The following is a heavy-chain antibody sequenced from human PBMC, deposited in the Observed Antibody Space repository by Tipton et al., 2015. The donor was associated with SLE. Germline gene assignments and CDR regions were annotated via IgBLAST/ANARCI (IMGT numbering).Heavy chain of an antibody. D-gene: IGHD3-10*01. CDR3: AGRGVQGVYYYYYGMDV. CDR2: INTNTGNP. CDR1: GYTFTSYA. V-gene: IGHV7-4-1*02. Sequence: QSGPEVKKPGASVKVSCKASGYTFTSYAMNWVRQAPGQGLEWMGWINTNTGNPTYAQGFTGRFVFSLDTSVSTAYLQISSLKAEDTAVYYCAGRGVQGVYYYYYGMDVWSQGTTVTVSS. J-gene: IGHJ6*02.